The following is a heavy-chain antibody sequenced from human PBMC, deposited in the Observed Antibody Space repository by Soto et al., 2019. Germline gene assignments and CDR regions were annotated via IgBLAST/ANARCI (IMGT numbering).Heavy chain of an antibody. CDR1: GDSIGSNVW. V-gene: IGHV4-4*02. CDR2: VYHNGLT. J-gene: IGHJ4*02. CDR3: ARAAALPREADRFDY. Sequence: SETLSLTCVVSGDSIGSNVWWSWVRQPPGKGLEWIGEVYHNGLTDYNPSLRGRATMSADMSKNQFSLRVTSVTDADTAIYYCARAAALPREADRFDYWGQGALVTVSS. D-gene: IGHD2-15*01.